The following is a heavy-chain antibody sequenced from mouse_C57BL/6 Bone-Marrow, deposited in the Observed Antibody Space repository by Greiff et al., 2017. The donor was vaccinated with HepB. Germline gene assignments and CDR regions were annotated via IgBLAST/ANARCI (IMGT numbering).Heavy chain of an antibody. D-gene: IGHD1-1*01. CDR3: TTGGYGSSCGFAY. J-gene: IGHJ3*01. CDR1: GFNIKDDY. V-gene: IGHV14-4*01. Sequence: VQLKQSGAELVRPGASVKLSCTASGFNIKDDYMHWVKQRPEQGLEWIGWIDPENGDTEYASKFQGKATITADTSSNTAYLQLSSLTSEDTAVYCCTTGGYGSSCGFAYWGQGTLVTVSA. CDR2: IDPENGDT.